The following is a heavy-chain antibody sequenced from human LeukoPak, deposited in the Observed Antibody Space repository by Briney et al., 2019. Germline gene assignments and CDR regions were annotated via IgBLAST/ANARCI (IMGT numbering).Heavy chain of an antibody. CDR1: RFTFSSYA. Sequence: GGSLRLSCAASRFTFSSYAMSWVRQAPGKGLEWVSTISGGGSGTYYADSVRGRFTISRDNSKNTVYLQMNSLRAEDTAIYYCAKAVGSSGYFSRDAFDIWGQGTMVTVSS. CDR2: ISGGGSGT. V-gene: IGHV3-23*01. CDR3: AKAVGSSGYFSRDAFDI. J-gene: IGHJ3*02. D-gene: IGHD3-22*01.